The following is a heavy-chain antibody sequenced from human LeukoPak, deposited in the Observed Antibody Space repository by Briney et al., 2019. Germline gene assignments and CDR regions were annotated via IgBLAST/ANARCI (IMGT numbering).Heavy chain of an antibody. J-gene: IGHJ4*02. D-gene: IGHD4-23*01. CDR3: ASHDYGGNSGY. CDR2: IYTSGST. V-gene: IGHV4-4*07. CDR1: GGSISSSYY. Sequence: SETLSLTCTVSGGSISSSYYWSWIRQPAGNGLEWIGRIYTSGSTNYNPSLKSRVTISVDTSKNQFSLKLSSVTAADTAVYYCASHDYGGNSGYWGQGTLVTVSS.